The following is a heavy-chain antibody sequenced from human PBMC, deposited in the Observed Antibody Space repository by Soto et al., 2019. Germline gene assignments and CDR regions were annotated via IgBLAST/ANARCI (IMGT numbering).Heavy chain of an antibody. V-gene: IGHV3-74*01. CDR1: GFSFSGYW. D-gene: IGHD5-18*01. CDR3: ARGGAYIYGPQYD. Sequence: EVQLVESGGGLVQPGGSLRLSCATSGFSFSGYWIHWVRQAPGKGLVWVSHINGDGSSTNYADSVKGRFTISRDYAKNTMYLQMNSLRVEDTAVYYCARGGAYIYGPQYDWGQGTLVTVSS. CDR2: INGDGSST. J-gene: IGHJ4*02.